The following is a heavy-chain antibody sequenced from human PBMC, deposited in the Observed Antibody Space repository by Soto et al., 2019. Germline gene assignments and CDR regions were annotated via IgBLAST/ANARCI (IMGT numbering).Heavy chain of an antibody. D-gene: IGHD6-13*01. J-gene: IGHJ4*02. CDR3: ARGSRLIAAAGTPVVY. V-gene: IGHV3-33*01. CDR2: IWYDGSNK. CDR1: GFTFSSYG. Sequence: QVQLVESGGGVVQPGRSLRLSCAASGFTFSSYGMHWVRQVPGKGLEWGAVIWYDGSNKYYADSVKGRFTISRDNSKNTLYLQMNSLRAEDTAVYYCARGSRLIAAAGTPVVYWGQGTLVTVSS.